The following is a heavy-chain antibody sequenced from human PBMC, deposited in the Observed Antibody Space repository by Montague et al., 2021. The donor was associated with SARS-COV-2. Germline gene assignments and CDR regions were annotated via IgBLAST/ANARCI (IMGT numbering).Heavy chain of an antibody. CDR1: CGPITRYY. CDR3: ASPGGYCTGGSCYYVY. J-gene: IGHJ4*02. D-gene: IGHD2-15*01. CDR2: IYHSGST. V-gene: IGHV4-59*01. Sequence: SETLSLTCAVSCGPITRYYWNWIRQPPGKGLEYIGYIYHSGSTTYNPSLKSRVSISVDTSKNQFSLELSSVTAADMAVYYCASPGGYCTGGSCYYVYWGQGTLVTVSS.